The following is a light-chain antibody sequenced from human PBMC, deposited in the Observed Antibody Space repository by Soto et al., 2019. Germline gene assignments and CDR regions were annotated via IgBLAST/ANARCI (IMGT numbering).Light chain of an antibody. CDR1: QSVRSS. V-gene: IGKV3-11*01. Sequence: EIVLTQSPDTLSLSPGERATLSCRASQSVRSSLAWYQQKPGQAPRLLIYDASNRATGIPARFSGSGSGTDYTLTIISLEPEDFAVYYCQQRSNGPPEVTFGPVTKVDI. CDR2: DAS. J-gene: IGKJ3*01. CDR3: QQRSNGPPEVT.